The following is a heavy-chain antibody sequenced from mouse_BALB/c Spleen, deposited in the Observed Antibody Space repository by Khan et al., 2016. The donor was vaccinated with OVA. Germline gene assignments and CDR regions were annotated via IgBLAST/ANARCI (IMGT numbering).Heavy chain of an antibody. CDR2: ISDGGSYT. D-gene: IGHD4-1*01. CDR1: GFTFSDYY. J-gene: IGHJ2*01. CDR3: ARGENWSFDY. Sequence: EVELVESGGGLVKPGGSLKLSCAASGFTFSDYYMYWVRQTPEKRLEWVATISDGGSYTYYPDSVKGRFTFSRDNAKNNLYLQMSSLKSEDTAMYYCARGENWSFDYWGQGTTLTGSS. V-gene: IGHV5-4*02.